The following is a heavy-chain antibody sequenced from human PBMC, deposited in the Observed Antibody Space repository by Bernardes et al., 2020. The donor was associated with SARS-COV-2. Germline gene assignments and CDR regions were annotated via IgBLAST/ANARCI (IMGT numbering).Heavy chain of an antibody. CDR3: ARGVNYYDSSATDY. CDR2: IYYSGST. V-gene: IGHV4-59*01. CDR1: GGSISSYY. Sequence: SETLSLTCTVSGGSISSYYWSWIRQPPGQGLEWIGYIYYSGSTNYNPSLKSRVTISVDTSKNQFSLKLSSVTAADTAVYYCARGVNYYDSSATDYWGQGTLLTVSS. D-gene: IGHD3-22*01. J-gene: IGHJ4*02.